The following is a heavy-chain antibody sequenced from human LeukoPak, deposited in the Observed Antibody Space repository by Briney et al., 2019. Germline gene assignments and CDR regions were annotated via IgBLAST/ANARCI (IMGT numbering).Heavy chain of an antibody. Sequence: GSSLRLSCSASGCTFSTYSIHWVRQAPGKGLEWVAVLSYDGSTKYFAESVKGRFAISRDNSQNTLYLQLNNLTAEDTAVYYCTRVRVPSRVLLPYFDYWGQGTLVTVSS. CDR1: GCTFSTYS. CDR3: TRVRVPSRVLLPYFDY. V-gene: IGHV3-30*01. D-gene: IGHD3-10*01. CDR2: LSYDGSTK. J-gene: IGHJ4*02.